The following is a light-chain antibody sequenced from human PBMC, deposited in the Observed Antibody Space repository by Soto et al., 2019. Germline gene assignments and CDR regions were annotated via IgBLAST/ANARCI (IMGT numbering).Light chain of an antibody. Sequence: EVVITQSAATLSVSQEERATLSCRASQSVSSNLAWYQQKPGQAPRLLISGASTRAADIPDRFSGSGSGTDFTLTIGRLEPEDLAVYYCQQYDSSPRTFGQRTKVDI. CDR1: QSVSSN. CDR2: GAS. V-gene: IGKV3D-15*01. CDR3: QQYDSSPRT. J-gene: IGKJ1*01.